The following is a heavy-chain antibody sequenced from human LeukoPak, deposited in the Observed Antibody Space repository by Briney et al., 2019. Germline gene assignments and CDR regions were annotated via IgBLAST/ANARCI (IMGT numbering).Heavy chain of an antibody. J-gene: IGHJ4*02. CDR2: ISGPGGST. CDR1: RFTFSNYA. V-gene: IGHV3-23*01. CDR3: TKFLGSHIWSYFDF. D-gene: IGHD1-26*01. Sequence: GGSLRLSCVGSRFTFSNYAMTWVRQAPGKGLEWVSAISGPGGSTYYADSVKGRFTISRDNSNNTLYLQMNSVTAEDTAVYYCTKFLGSHIWSYFDFWGQGTLVTVSS.